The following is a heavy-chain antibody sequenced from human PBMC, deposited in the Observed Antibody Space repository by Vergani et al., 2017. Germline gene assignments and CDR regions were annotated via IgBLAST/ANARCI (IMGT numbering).Heavy chain of an antibody. D-gene: IGHD3-16*01. CDR2: ISSSSSYI. Sequence: EVQLVESGGGLVQPGGSLRLSCAASGFTFSSYAMSWVRQAPGKGLEWVSSISSSSSYIYYADSVKGRFTISRDNSKNTLYLQMNSLRAEDTAVYYCAKGGGNGGYLDYWGQGILVTVSS. V-gene: IGHV3-23*04. CDR3: AKGGGNGGYLDY. J-gene: IGHJ4*02. CDR1: GFTFSSYA.